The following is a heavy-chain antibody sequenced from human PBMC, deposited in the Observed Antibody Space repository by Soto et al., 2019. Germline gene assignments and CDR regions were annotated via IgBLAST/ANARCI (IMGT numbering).Heavy chain of an antibody. V-gene: IGHV1-3*01. CDR1: GYTFTSYA. J-gene: IGHJ4*02. D-gene: IGHD6-19*01. CDR2: INAGNGNT. CDR3: ARGTTGIAVADLGY. Sequence: ASVKVSCKASGYTFTSYAMHWVRQAPGQRLEWMGWINAGNGNTKYSQKFQGRVTITRDTSASTAYMELSSLRSEDTAVYYCARGTTGIAVADLGYWGQGTPVTVSS.